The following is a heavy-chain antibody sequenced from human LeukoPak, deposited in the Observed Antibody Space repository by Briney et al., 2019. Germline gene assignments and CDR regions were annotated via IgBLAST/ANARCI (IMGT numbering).Heavy chain of an antibody. Sequence: GGSLRLSCAASGFTFSNYGIHWVRQAPGKGLESVAVISYDGNTKYYADSVKGRFTISRDNSKNTLYLQMNSLRAEDTAVYFCAKEACGGRCYSDYFDYWGQGTLVTVSS. J-gene: IGHJ4*02. CDR1: GFTFSNYG. D-gene: IGHD2-15*01. CDR3: AKEACGGRCYSDYFDY. CDR2: ISYDGNTK. V-gene: IGHV3-30*18.